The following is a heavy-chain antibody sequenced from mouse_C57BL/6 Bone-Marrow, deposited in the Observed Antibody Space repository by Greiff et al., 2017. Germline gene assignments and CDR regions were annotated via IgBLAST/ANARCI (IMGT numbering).Heavy chain of an antibody. CDR1: GYTFTSYW. J-gene: IGHJ2*01. CDR3: ARSYYGSSYFDY. V-gene: IGHV1-55*01. CDR2: IYPGSGST. D-gene: IGHD1-1*01. Sequence: LQQPGAELVKPGASVKMSCKASGYTFTSYWITWVKQRPGQGLEWIGDIYPGSGSTNYNEKFKSKATLTVDTSSSTAYMQLSSLTSEDSAVYYCARSYYGSSYFDYWGQGTTLTVSS.